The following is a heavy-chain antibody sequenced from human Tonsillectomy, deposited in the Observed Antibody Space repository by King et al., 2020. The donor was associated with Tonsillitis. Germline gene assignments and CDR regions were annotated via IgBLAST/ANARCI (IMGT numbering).Heavy chain of an antibody. Sequence: VQLVESGGGVVQPGRSLRLSCTASGITFSNYGIHWVRQAPGKGLEWVAVISHEGDIKYYVDSAKGRFAISRDNSRNTLYLQMNSLRAEDTAVYYCAKDKGCDSPSCGLDVWGHETTVTVSS. CDR3: AKDKGCDSPSCGLDV. CDR1: GITFSNYG. J-gene: IGHJ6*02. CDR2: ISHEGDIK. D-gene: IGHD2/OR15-2a*01. V-gene: IGHV3-30*18.